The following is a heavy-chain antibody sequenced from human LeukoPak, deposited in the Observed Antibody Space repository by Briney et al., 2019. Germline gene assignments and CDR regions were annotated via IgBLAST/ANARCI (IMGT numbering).Heavy chain of an antibody. CDR1: GFTFSTYA. CDR2: ISGSGGFT. CDR3: AKHKGSGSYYLYSFDY. Sequence: PGGSLRLSCAASGFTFSTYAMSWVRQAPGKGLEWVSSISGSGGFTYYADSVKGRFTISRDNSKNTLYLQMNSLRAEDTAVYYCAKHKGSGSYYLYSFDYRGQGTLVTVSS. D-gene: IGHD3-10*01. J-gene: IGHJ4*02. V-gene: IGHV3-23*01.